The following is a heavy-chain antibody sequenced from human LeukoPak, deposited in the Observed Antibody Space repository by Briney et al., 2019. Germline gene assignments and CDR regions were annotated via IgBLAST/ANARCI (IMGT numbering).Heavy chain of an antibody. J-gene: IGHJ4*02. CDR2: IYSSGST. CDR1: GGSISSYY. Sequence: SETLSLTCTVSGGSISSYYWSWIRQPAGKGLEWIGRIYSSGSTNYNPSLKSRVTISVDTSKNQFSLKLSSVTAADTAVYYCARSSGMATVTGGGFDYWGQGTLVTVSS. CDR3: ARSSGMATVTGGGFDY. V-gene: IGHV4-4*07. D-gene: IGHD5-24*01.